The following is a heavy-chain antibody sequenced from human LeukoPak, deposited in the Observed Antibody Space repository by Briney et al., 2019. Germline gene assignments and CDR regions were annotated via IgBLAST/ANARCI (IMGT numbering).Heavy chain of an antibody. Sequence: PSETLSLTCTVSGYSISSGYYWGWIRQPPGKGLEWIGYIYYSGSTNYKSSLKSRVTISVDTSKNQFSLKLSSVTAADTAVYYCAREEGDDILTGLTNWGQGTLVTVSS. J-gene: IGHJ4*02. CDR2: IYYSGST. D-gene: IGHD3-9*01. CDR3: AREEGDDILTGLTN. CDR1: GYSISSGYY. V-gene: IGHV4-38-2*02.